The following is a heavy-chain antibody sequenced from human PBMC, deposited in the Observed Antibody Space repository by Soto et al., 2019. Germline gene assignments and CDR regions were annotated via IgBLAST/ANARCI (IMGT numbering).Heavy chain of an antibody. CDR2: VFYGGT. D-gene: IGHD3-16*01. CDR1: CRSMSSNY. J-gene: IGHJ4*02. CDR3: ASYRGALYFES. Sequence: PSETLSLTCSGSCRSMSSNYWSWIRQSPDKGLEWLGYVFYGGTDYNPSLGGRVSMSVETSKSQSSLKLTSVTVADTAVYYCASYRGALYFESWGPGILVTVSS. V-gene: IGHV4-59*01.